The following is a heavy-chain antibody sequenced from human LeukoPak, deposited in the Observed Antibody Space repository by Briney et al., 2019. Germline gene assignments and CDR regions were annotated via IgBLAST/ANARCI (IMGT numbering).Heavy chain of an antibody. J-gene: IGHJ4*02. V-gene: IGHV1-2*02. D-gene: IGHD3-16*02. CDR3: ARRGFPIRLGELSFLDY. CDR2: INPNSGGT. Sequence: GASVKVSCKASGYTFTGYYMHWVRQAPGQGLEWMGWINPNSGGTNYAQKFQGRVTMTRDTSISTAYMELSRLRSDDTAVYYCARRGFPIRLGELSFLDYWGQGTLVTVSS. CDR1: GYTFTGYY.